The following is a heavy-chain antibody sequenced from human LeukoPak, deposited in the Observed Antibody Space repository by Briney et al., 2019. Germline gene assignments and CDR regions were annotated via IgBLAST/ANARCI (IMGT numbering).Heavy chain of an antibody. CDR3: ARQDPKRFDP. Sequence: SETLSLTCTVSGGSISSYYWSWIRQPPGKGLEWIGEINHSGSTNYNPSLKSRVTISVDTSKNQFSLKLSSVPAADTAVYYCARQDPKRFDPWGQGTLVTVSS. V-gene: IGHV4-34*01. D-gene: IGHD2-15*01. J-gene: IGHJ5*02. CDR1: GGSISSYY. CDR2: INHSGST.